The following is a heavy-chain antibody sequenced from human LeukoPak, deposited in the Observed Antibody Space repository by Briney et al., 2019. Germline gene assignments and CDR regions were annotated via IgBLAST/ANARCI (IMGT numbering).Heavy chain of an antibody. CDR3: ARDAHSPGIAAAGNSNWFDP. CDR2: IIPIFGTA. CDR1: GGTFSSYA. V-gene: IGHV1-69*13. Sequence: GASVKVSCKASGGTFSSYAISWVRQAPGQGLEWMGGIIPIFGTANYAQKFQGRVTITADESTSTAYMELSSLRSEDTAVYYCARDAHSPGIAAAGNSNWFDPWGQGTLVTVSS. D-gene: IGHD6-13*01. J-gene: IGHJ5*02.